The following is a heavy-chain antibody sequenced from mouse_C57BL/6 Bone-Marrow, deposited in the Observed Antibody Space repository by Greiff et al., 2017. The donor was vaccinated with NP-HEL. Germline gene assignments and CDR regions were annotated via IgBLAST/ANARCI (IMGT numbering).Heavy chain of an antibody. J-gene: IGHJ4*01. CDR3: ARDRDDGYYLYAMDY. CDR2: IRNKANGYTT. CDR1: GFTFTDYY. Sequence: EVKLVESGGGLVQPGGSLSLSCAASGFTFTDYYMSWVRQPPGKALEWLGFIRNKANGYTTEYSASVKGRFTISRDNSQSILYLQMKALRAEDSATYYCARDRDDGYYLYAMDYWGQGTSVTVSS. V-gene: IGHV7-3*01. D-gene: IGHD2-3*01.